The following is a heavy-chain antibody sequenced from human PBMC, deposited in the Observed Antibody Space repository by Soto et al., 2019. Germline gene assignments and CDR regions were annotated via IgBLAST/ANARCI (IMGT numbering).Heavy chain of an antibody. V-gene: IGHV1-69*12. CDR1: GGTFSSYA. CDR3: ARVGALGVSGYYIPYFDY. Sequence: QVQLGQSGAEVKKPGSSVKVSCKASGGTFSSYAISWVRQAPGQGLEWMGGIIPIFGTANYAQKFQGRVTITADESTSTAYMELSSLRSEDTAVYYCARVGALGVSGYYIPYFDYWGQGTLVTVSS. J-gene: IGHJ4*02. D-gene: IGHD3-3*01. CDR2: IIPIFGTA.